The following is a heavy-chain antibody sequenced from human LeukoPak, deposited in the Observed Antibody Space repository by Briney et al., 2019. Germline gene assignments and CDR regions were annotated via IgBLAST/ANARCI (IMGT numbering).Heavy chain of an antibody. CDR2: RSHDGSNK. CDR1: GFTLSSYG. CDR3: AKGFRYSAYEGYFDY. Sequence: GRSLGLSCAASGFTLSSYGMHWVRQAPGKGLEWVAVRSHDGSNKYYADSVKGRFTISRDNSKNTLYLQMNSLRAEDTAVYYCAKGFRYSAYEGYFDYWGQGTLVTVSS. D-gene: IGHD5-12*01. J-gene: IGHJ4*02. V-gene: IGHV3-30*18.